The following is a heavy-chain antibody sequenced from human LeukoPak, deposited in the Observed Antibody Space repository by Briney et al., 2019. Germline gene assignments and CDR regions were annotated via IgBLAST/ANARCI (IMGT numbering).Heavy chain of an antibody. D-gene: IGHD6-6*01. J-gene: IGHJ3*01. V-gene: IGHV2-70*11. CDR3: ARMARSIVGRPEAFDV. Sequence: SGPALVKLTETLTLTCTFSGFSLSTSGMCVNWIRQPPGKALEWLARIDWDDDKYHSTSLRTRLTISKDTSKNQVMLTMTNMDPVDTATYYCARMARSIVGRPEAFDVWGQGTMVTVSS. CDR1: GFSLSTSGMC. CDR2: IDWDDDK.